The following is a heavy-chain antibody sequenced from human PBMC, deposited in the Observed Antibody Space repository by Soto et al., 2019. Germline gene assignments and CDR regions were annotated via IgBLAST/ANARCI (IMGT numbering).Heavy chain of an antibody. D-gene: IGHD3-9*01. J-gene: IGHJ6*02. Sequence: ASVKVSCKASGYTFTSYGISWVRQAPGQGLEWMGWISAYNGNTNYAQKLQGRVTMTTDTSTSTAYMELRSLRSDDTAVYYCARDGQYYDILTGYNYYGMDVWGQGTRVTVSS. CDR1: GYTFTSYG. V-gene: IGHV1-18*04. CDR2: ISAYNGNT. CDR3: ARDGQYYDILTGYNYYGMDV.